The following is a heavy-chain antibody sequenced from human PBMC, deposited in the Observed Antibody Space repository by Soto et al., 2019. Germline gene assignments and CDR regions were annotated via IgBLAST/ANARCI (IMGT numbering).Heavy chain of an antibody. J-gene: IGHJ6*03. V-gene: IGHV3-48*01. Sequence: EVQLVESGGGLVQPGGSLRLSCAASGFTFSSYSMNWVRQAPGKGLEWVSYISSSISTIYYADSVKGRFTISRDNAKNSLYLQMNSLRAEDTAVYYCAREEKGIVVVVAATPFYYYYMDVWGKGTTVTVSS. D-gene: IGHD2-15*01. CDR2: ISSSISTI. CDR3: AREEKGIVVVVAATPFYYYYMDV. CDR1: GFTFSSYS.